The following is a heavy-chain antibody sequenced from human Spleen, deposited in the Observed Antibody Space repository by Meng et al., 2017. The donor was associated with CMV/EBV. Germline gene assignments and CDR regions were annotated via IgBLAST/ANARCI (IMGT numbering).Heavy chain of an antibody. CDR2: INPNSGGT. V-gene: IGHV1-2*02. J-gene: IGHJ4*02. Sequence: ASVKVSCKASGYTFTDYYVHWVRQAPGQGLEWMGWINPNSGGTNYAQKFQGRVTMTRDTSISTAYMELSRLRSDDTAVYYCARARKYSSSPPAYYFDYWGQGTLVTVSS. CDR1: GYTFTDYY. D-gene: IGHD6-6*01. CDR3: ARARKYSSSPPAYYFDY.